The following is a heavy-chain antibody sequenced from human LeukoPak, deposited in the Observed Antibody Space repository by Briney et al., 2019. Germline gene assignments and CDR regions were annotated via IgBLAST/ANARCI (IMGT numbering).Heavy chain of an antibody. J-gene: IGHJ4*02. Sequence: SGPALVKPTQTLTLTCTFSGFSLSTSGMRVSWIRQPPAKALEWLARIDWDDDKYCSTSLKTRLTISKATSKNQVVLTMTSMDPVDTATYYCARINVDTAMVPYFDYWGQGTLVTVSS. CDR2: IDWDDDK. CDR1: GFSLSTSGMR. D-gene: IGHD5-18*01. CDR3: ARINVDTAMVPYFDY. V-gene: IGHV2-70*04.